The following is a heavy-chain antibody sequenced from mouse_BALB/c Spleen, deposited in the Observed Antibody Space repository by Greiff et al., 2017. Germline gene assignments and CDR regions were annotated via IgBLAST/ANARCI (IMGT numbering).Heavy chain of an antibody. CDR3: ARDRGRSLDY. J-gene: IGHJ2*01. CDR2: IDPANGNT. Sequence: VQLQQSGAELVKPGASVKLSCTASGFYITDTYMHWVKQRPEQGLEWIGRIDPANGNTKYDPKFQGKATITADTSSNTAYLQLSSLTSEDTAVYYCARDRGRSLDYWGQGTTLTVSS. CDR1: GFYITDTY. V-gene: IGHV14-3*02. D-gene: IGHD1-1*01.